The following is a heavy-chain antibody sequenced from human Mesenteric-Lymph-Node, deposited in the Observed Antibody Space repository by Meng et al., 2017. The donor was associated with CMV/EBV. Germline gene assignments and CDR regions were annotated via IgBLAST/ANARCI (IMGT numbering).Heavy chain of an antibody. CDR2: ISAYNGNT. CDR1: GYTFTSYG. CDR3: ARDPYSGTGGYYYGMDV. V-gene: IGHV1-18*01. D-gene: IGHD1-26*01. Sequence: ASVKVSCKASGYTFTSYGISWVRQAPGQGLEWMGWISAYNGNTNYAQKLQGRVTMTTDTSTSTAYMELRSLRSDDTAVYYCARDPYSGTGGYYYGMDVWGQGTTVTVSS. J-gene: IGHJ6*02.